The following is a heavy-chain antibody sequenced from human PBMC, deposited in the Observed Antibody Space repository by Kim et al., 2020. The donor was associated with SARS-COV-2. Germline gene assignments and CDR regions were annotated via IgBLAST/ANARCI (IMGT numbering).Heavy chain of an antibody. CDR2: INPKNGGT. CDR3: VRTLKSPGEDY. J-gene: IGHJ4*02. CDR1: GYSFTAFY. V-gene: IGHV1-2*02. D-gene: IGHD3-10*01. Sequence: ASVKVSCKTSGYSFTAFYIHWVRQAPGQGLEYMGWINPKNGGTGYAQRFQGRVTMTKDTSVTTAYVDLNRLRSDDTAVYYCVRTLKSPGEDYWGQGTLVTFSS.